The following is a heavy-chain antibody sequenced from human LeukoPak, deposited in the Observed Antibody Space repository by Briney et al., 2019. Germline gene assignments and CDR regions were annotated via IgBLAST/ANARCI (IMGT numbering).Heavy chain of an antibody. D-gene: IGHD3-22*01. CDR2: IYHSGRT. V-gene: IGHV4-39*01. CDR1: GDYISSSSYY. Sequence: KTSETLSLTCAVSGDYISSSSYYWGWIRQSPGTGLEWIGDIYHSGRTYYNPSLKSRVAISIDTSKNQFSLRLRSMTAADTAVSYCARRRYYDSTGYFEWGRGTLVTVSS. CDR3: ARRRYYDSTGYFE. J-gene: IGHJ1*01.